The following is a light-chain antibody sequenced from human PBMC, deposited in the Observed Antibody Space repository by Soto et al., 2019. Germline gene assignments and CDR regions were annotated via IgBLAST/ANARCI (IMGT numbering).Light chain of an antibody. CDR2: SDN. Sequence: QTVVTQPPSASGTPGQRVTISCSGSSSNIGSNTVNWYQHLPETAPKLLIHSDNQRPSGVPDRFSGSKSGTSASLAISGIQSEDEADYYCAAWDDSLNGLLFGGGTKLTVL. J-gene: IGLJ2*01. CDR3: AAWDDSLNGLL. V-gene: IGLV1-44*01. CDR1: SSNIGSNT.